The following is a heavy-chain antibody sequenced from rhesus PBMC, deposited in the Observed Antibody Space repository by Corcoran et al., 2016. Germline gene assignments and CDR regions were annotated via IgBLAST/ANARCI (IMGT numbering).Heavy chain of an antibody. J-gene: IGHJ4*01. D-gene: IGHD1-14*01. CDR3: ARTPQRGGRTLDY. Sequence: QVQLQEPGPGLVKPSQTLSLTCAISGDSVPSNSATWNWIRQSHSIGLEWLGRTYYRSKWYNDYAQSGQNRISINPGTSKNQFSLQLNSVTPEDMAVYYCARTPQRGGRTLDYWGQGVLVTVSS. CDR1: GDSVPSNSAT. CDR2: TYYRSKWYN. V-gene: IGHV6-1*01.